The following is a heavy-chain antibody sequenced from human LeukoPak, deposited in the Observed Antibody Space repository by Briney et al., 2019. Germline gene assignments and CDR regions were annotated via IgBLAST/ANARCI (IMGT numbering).Heavy chain of an antibody. D-gene: IGHD5-18*01. CDR3: ASHPRYSYGYYFDY. V-gene: IGHV3-53*01. J-gene: IGHJ4*02. CDR2: IYSGGST. CDR1: GFTVSSNY. Sequence: GGSLRLSCAAFGFTVSSNYMSWVRQAPGKGLEWVSVIYSGGSTYYADSVKGRFTISRDNSKNTLYLQMNSLRAEDTAVYYCASHPRYSYGYYFDYWGQGTLVTVSS.